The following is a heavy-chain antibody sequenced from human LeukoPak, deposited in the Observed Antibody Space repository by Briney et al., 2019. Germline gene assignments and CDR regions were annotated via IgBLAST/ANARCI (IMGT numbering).Heavy chain of an antibody. CDR1: GGSISSYY. D-gene: IGHD6-13*01. V-gene: IGHV4-59*01. J-gene: IGHJ3*02. CDR2: IYYSGTP. CDR3: ARGNLYSNRWYTAFDI. Sequence: PSEALSLTCTVPGGSISSYYWSWIRQPPGKGLEWIGYIYYSGTPNYNPSLQSRVSISIDTSKNQFSLKLTSVTAADTAVYYCARGNLYSNRWYTAFDIWGQGTTVTVSS.